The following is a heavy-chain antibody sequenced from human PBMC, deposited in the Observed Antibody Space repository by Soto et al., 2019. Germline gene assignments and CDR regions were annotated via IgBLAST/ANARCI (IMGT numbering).Heavy chain of an antibody. CDR3: ARDSWDTAMVKTDY. D-gene: IGHD5-18*01. V-gene: IGHV1-18*01. CDR2: ISAYNGNT. CDR1: GYTFTSYG. J-gene: IGHJ4*02. Sequence: ASVKVSCKASGYTFTSYGISWVRQAPGQGLEWMGWISAYNGNTNYAQKLQSRVAMTTDTSTSTAYMELRSLRSDDTAVYYCARDSWDTAMVKTDYWGQGTLVTVSS.